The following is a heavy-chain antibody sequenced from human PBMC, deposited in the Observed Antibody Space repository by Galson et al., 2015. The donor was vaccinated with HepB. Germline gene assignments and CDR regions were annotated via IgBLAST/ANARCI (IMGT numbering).Heavy chain of an antibody. CDR1: GFTFSDYR. Sequence: SLRLSCAVSGFTFSDYRMNWVRQAPGKGLEWVSYISRSSIVIYYADFVKGRFTISRDNAKNLLYLQMNSLTDEDTAVYYCTREFAEMATDYWGQGTMVTVSS. V-gene: IGHV3-48*02. D-gene: IGHD5-24*01. J-gene: IGHJ4*02. CDR2: ISRSSIVI. CDR3: TREFAEMATDY.